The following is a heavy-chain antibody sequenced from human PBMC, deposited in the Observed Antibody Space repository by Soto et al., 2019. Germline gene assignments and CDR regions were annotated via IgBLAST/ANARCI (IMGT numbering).Heavy chain of an antibody. V-gene: IGHV1-69*13. D-gene: IGHD2-15*01. CDR2: IIPIFGTA. J-gene: IGHJ4*02. Sequence: SVKVSCKASGGTFSSYAISWVRQAPGQGLEWMGGIIPIFGTANYAQKFQGRVTITADESTSTAYMELSSLRSEDTAVYYCARGDSGGYCSGGSCYGEDYWGQGTLVTVSS. CDR3: ARGDSGGYCSGGSCYGEDY. CDR1: GGTFSSYA.